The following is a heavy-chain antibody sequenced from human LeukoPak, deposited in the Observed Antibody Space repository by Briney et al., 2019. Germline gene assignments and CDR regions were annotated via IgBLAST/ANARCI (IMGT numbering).Heavy chain of an antibody. CDR1: GFTFSSYA. V-gene: IGHV3-64*01. CDR2: ISSNGGST. J-gene: IGHJ4*02. D-gene: IGHD3-10*01. Sequence: GGSLRLSCAASGFTFSSYAMHWVRQAPGKGLEYVSAISSNGGSTYYANSVKGRFTISRDNSKNTLYLQMGSLRAEDMAVYYCARDTYYDSGSYYPFDYWGQGTLVTVSS. CDR3: ARDTYYDSGSYYPFDY.